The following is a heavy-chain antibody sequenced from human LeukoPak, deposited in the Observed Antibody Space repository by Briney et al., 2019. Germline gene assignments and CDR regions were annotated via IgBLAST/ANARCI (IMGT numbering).Heavy chain of an antibody. CDR1: GYTFTSHE. Sequence: ASVKVSCKASGYTFTSHEVNWVRQATGQGLEWMGWMNPNSGNTGYAQKFQGRVTMTRNTSISTAYMELSSLRSEDTAVYYCAGGTRTEDYWGQGTLVTVSS. V-gene: IGHV1-8*01. CDR3: AGGTRTEDY. D-gene: IGHD1-14*01. J-gene: IGHJ4*02. CDR2: MNPNSGNT.